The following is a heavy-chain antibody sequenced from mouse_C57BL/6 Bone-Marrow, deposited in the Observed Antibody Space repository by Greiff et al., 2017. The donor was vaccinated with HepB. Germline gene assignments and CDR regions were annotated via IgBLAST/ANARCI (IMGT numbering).Heavy chain of an antibody. V-gene: IGHV5-6*01. D-gene: IGHD1-1*01. CDR3: AGYYYSFAY. CDR2: ISSGGSYT. Sequence: EVHLVESGGDLVKPGGSLKLSCAASGFTFSSYGMSWVRQTPDKRLEWVATISSGGSYTYYPDSVKGRFTISRDNAKNTLYLQMSSLKSEDTAMYYFAGYYYSFAYWGQGTLVTVSA. CDR1: GFTFSSYG. J-gene: IGHJ3*01.